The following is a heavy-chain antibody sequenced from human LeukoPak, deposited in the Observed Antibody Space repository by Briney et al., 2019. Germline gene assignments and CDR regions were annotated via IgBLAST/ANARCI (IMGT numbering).Heavy chain of an antibody. CDR1: GFTFSIYA. V-gene: IGHV3-23*01. CDR3: AKEADYSNAAPEWGSDS. CDR2: ISGSSSHT. D-gene: IGHD4-11*01. J-gene: IGHJ5*02. Sequence: PGGSLRLSCAASGFTFSIYAMSWVRQAPGKGLEWVSGISGSSSHTADADSVRGRFIISRDNTRNTLYLHMNSLRAEDTALYYCAKEADYSNAAPEWGSDSWGQGTLVTVSS.